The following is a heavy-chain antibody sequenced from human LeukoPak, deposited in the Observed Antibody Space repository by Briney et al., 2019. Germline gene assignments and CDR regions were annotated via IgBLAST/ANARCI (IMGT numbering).Heavy chain of an antibody. CDR3: ARDRRGEKDFDV. J-gene: IGHJ3*01. CDR1: GFTFSTFP. Sequence: GGSLRLSCAASGFTFSTFPMNWVRQAPGKGLEWVSGISASDDVTYYADSVKGRFTISRDNSKNTQYLQMNSLRVDDTAVYYCARDRRGEKDFDVWGPGTMVTVSS. V-gene: IGHV3-23*01. CDR2: ISASDDVT.